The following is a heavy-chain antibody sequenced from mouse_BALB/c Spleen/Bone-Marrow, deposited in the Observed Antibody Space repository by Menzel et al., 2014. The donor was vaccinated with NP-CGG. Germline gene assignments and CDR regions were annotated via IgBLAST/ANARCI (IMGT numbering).Heavy chain of an antibody. CDR3: TRLPH. CDR1: GYTFTNYY. CDR2: INPSNGGT. D-gene: IGHD5-1*01. J-gene: IGHJ4*01. V-gene: IGHV1S81*02. Sequence: VKLMESGAELVKPGASVKLSCRASGYTFTNYYMYWVKQRPGQGLEWIGGINPSNGGTNFNEKFKSKATLTVDKSSSTAYMQLSSLTSEDSAVYYCTRLPHWGQGTSVTVSS.